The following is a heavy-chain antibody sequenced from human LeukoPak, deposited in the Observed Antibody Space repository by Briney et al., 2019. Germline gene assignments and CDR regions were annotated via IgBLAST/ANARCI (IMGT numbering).Heavy chain of an antibody. D-gene: IGHD2-21*02. Sequence: GGSLRLSCAASGFTFSSYSMNWVRQAPGKGLEWVSSISSSSSYIYYADTVKGRFTISRDNAKNSLYLQMNSLRAEDTAVYYCASQYCGGDCYFDYWGQGTLVTVSS. V-gene: IGHV3-21*01. CDR3: ASQYCGGDCYFDY. CDR1: GFTFSSYS. CDR2: ISSSSSYI. J-gene: IGHJ4*02.